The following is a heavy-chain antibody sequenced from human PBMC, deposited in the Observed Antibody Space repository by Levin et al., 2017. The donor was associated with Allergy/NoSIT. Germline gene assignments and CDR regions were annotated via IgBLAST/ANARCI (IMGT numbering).Heavy chain of an antibody. Sequence: SETLSLTCTVSGGSVSSGGYSWSWIRQPPGKGLEWIGYFYYTGSTKYNPSLKSRVTISLDTSQNHFSLNLTSVTAADTAVYYCARDHCSRGSCYSSGGWFDPWGQGTLVTVSS. CDR1: GGSVSSGGYS. J-gene: IGHJ5*02. V-gene: IGHV4-61*03. CDR2: FYYTGST. D-gene: IGHD2-15*01. CDR3: ARDHCSRGSCYSSGGWFDP.